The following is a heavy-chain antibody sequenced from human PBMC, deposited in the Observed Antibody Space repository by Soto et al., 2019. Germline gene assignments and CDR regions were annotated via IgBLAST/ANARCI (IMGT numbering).Heavy chain of an antibody. V-gene: IGHV1-2*04. CDR1: GYTFTGYY. CDR3: ARASVTTVTTGGMDV. CDR2: INPNSGGT. Sequence: GASVKVSCKASGYTFTGYYMHWVRQAPGQGLEWMGWINPNSGGTNYAQKFQGWVTMTRDTSISTAYMELSRLRSDDTAVYYCARASVTTVTTGGMDVWGQGTTVTVSS. J-gene: IGHJ6*02. D-gene: IGHD4-17*01.